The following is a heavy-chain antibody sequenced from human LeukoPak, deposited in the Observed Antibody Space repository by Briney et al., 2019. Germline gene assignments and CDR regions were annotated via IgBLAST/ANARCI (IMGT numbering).Heavy chain of an antibody. CDR1: GFTFSSYG. Sequence: TGGSLRLSCAASGFTFSSYGMHWVRQAPGKGLEWVAVIWYDGSNKYYADSVKGRFTISRDNSKNTLYLQMNSQRAEDTAVYYSAKDYYYGSGSYWPYYYYYYMDVWGKGTTVTVSS. CDR3: AKDYYYGSGSYWPYYYYYYMDV. V-gene: IGHV3-33*06. CDR2: IWYDGSNK. J-gene: IGHJ6*03. D-gene: IGHD3-10*01.